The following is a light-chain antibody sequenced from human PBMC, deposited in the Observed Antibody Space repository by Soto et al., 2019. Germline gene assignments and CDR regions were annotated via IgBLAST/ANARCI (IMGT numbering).Light chain of an antibody. CDR1: QSVSSN. J-gene: IGKJ4*01. Sequence: EIVTTQSPATLSVSPGERATLSCRASQSVSSNLAWYQQKPGQTPKLLIYVASTRATGITARFSGSGSGTEFTLTISSLQSEDCAVYYCQQYNVWPLTFGGGTKVEFK. V-gene: IGKV3-15*01. CDR3: QQYNVWPLT. CDR2: VAS.